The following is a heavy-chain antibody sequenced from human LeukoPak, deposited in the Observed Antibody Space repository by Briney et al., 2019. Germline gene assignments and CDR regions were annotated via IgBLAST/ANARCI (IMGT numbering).Heavy chain of an antibody. D-gene: IGHD5-12*01. CDR2: IYSSSSII. J-gene: IGHJ4*02. CDR1: GFTFSSYS. CDR3: ARINGYSDFF. Sequence: GGSLRLSCEASGFTFSSYSMNWVRQAPGKGREGVSYIYSSSSIIHYADSVKGRFTISRDNAKNSLYLQMNSLRAEDTAVYYCARINGYSDFFWGQGTLVTVSS. V-gene: IGHV3-48*01.